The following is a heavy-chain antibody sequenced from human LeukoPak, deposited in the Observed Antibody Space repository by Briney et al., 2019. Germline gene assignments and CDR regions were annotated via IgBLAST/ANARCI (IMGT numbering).Heavy chain of an antibody. Sequence: ASETLSLTCTVSGASINSGTYYWGWVRQPPGKGLEWIGTFSYSGNIYYNPSLKSRVTISVDMSKNQFSLKLSSVTAADTAVYYCARLDIWGQGTMVTVSS. CDR3: ARLDI. J-gene: IGHJ3*02. CDR2: FSYSGNI. CDR1: GASINSGTYY. V-gene: IGHV4-39*01.